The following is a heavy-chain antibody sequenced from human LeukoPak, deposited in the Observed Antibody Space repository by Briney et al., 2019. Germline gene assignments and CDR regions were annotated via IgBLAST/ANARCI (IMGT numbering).Heavy chain of an antibody. Sequence: SETLSLTCTVSGGSISSGDYYWSWIRQPPGKGLEWIGYIFYSGSTYYNPSLKSRVTISVDTSKNQFSLKLSSVTAADTAVYYCARDPPLDYTDYGNYYYYMDVWGKGTTVTVSS. J-gene: IGHJ6*03. CDR1: GGSISSGDYY. CDR2: IFYSGST. V-gene: IGHV4-30-4*08. D-gene: IGHD4-11*01. CDR3: ARDPPLDYTDYGNYYYYMDV.